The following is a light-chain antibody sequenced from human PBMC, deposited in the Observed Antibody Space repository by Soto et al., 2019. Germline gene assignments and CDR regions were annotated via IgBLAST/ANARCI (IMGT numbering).Light chain of an antibody. J-gene: IGKJ5*01. V-gene: IGKV3-15*01. CDR2: DTS. CDR3: QQYDNWPIT. CDR1: QSVSIH. Sequence: IVMTPSPATLCVSPGEGATLSCRASQSVSIHLAWYQQKPGQAPRLLIYDTSTRATGIPARFSGSGSGTEFTLTISSLQSEDFAVYYCQQYDNWPITFGQGTRLEIK.